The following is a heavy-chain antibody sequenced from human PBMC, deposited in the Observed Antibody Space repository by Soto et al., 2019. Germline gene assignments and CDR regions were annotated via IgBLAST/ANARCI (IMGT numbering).Heavy chain of an antibody. V-gene: IGHV3-33*01. CDR2: IWYDGDTK. Sequence: PGGSLRLSCAASGFTFNSYGFNWVRQAPGKGLEWVAVIWYDGDTKYYADSVKGRFTISRDNLKNTLYLQMNSLTAEDTAVYYCARDFDYYGSGSYSILPYYYYGMDVWGQGTTVTVSS. CDR1: GFTFNSYG. CDR3: ARDFDYYGSGSYSILPYYYYGMDV. D-gene: IGHD3-10*01. J-gene: IGHJ6*02.